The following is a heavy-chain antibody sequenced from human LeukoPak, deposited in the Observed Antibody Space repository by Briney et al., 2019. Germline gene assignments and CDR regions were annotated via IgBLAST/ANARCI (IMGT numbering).Heavy chain of an antibody. CDR2: IYYSGST. J-gene: IGHJ4*02. CDR1: GGSISSYY. V-gene: IGHV4-59*08. CDR3: ARQLGPLHYFDY. Sequence: SETLSLTCSVSGGSISSYYWSWIRQPPGKGLEWIGYIYYSGSTNYNPSLKSRVTISEDTSKNQFSLKLSPVTAADTAVYYCARQLGPLHYFDYWGQGTLVTVSS.